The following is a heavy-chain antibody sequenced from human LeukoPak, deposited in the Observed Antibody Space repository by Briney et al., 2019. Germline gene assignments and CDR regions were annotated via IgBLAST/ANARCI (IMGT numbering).Heavy chain of an antibody. CDR2: INHSGST. CDR3: ARFLFLSGSYYFDY. J-gene: IGHJ4*02. Sequence: SETLSLTCAVYGGSFSGYYWSWIRQPPGKGLEWLGEINHSGSTNYNPSLKSRVTISVDKSKNQFSLKLSSVTAADTAVYYCARFLFLSGSYYFDYWGQGTLVTVSS. V-gene: IGHV4-34*01. CDR1: GGSFSGYY. D-gene: IGHD1-26*01.